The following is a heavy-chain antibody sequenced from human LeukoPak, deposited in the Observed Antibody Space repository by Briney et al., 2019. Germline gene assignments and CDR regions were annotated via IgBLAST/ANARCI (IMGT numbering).Heavy chain of an antibody. Sequence: GGSLRLSCAASGFTFSSYAMSWVRQAPGKGLEWVSAISGSGGSTYYADSVKGRFTIPRDNSKNTLYLQMNSLRAEDTAVYYCAKADSSGWYGLTFCDYWGQGTLVTVSS. V-gene: IGHV3-23*01. D-gene: IGHD6-19*01. CDR1: GFTFSSYA. J-gene: IGHJ4*02. CDR3: AKADSSGWYGLTFCDY. CDR2: ISGSGGST.